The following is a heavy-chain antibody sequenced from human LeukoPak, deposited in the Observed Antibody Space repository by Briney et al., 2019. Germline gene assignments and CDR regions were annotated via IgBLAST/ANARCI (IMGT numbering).Heavy chain of an antibody. CDR2: TSDSSTYI. CDR1: GFTFSSYN. D-gene: IGHD3-3*01. CDR3: ASYYDFWSGYQLRYFDY. Sequence: VGSLRLSCAASGFTFSSYNMNWVRQAPGKGLEWVSSTSDSSTYIYYADSVKGRFTISRDNAKNSLYLQMNSLRAEDTAVYYCASYYDFWSGYQLRYFDYWGQGTLVTVSS. J-gene: IGHJ4*02. V-gene: IGHV3-21*01.